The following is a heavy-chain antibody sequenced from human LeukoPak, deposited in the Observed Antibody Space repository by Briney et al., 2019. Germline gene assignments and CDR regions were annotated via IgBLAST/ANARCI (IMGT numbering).Heavy chain of an antibody. Sequence: GGSLRLSCAASGFTFSSYWMSWVRQAPGKGLEGVANIKQDGSEKYYVDSVKGRFTISRDNAKKSLNLQMNSLRAEDTAVYYCARRRSYGFYYFDYWGQGTLVTVSS. CDR2: IKQDGSEK. CDR3: ARRRSYGFYYFDY. CDR1: GFTFSSYW. V-gene: IGHV3-7*05. D-gene: IGHD5-18*01. J-gene: IGHJ4*02.